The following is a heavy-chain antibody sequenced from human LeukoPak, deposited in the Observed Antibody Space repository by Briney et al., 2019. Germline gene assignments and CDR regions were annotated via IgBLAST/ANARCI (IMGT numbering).Heavy chain of an antibody. CDR2: IYYTGST. D-gene: IGHD6-19*01. V-gene: IGHV4-39*01. CDR1: GGSISSSSYY. J-gene: IGHJ4*02. CDR3: ARRRGWYPVAY. Sequence: SETLSLTCTVSGGSISSSSYYWGWIRPPPGKGLEWVGTIYYTGSTYYNPSLKSRVTISVDTSKNQCSLKLSSVAAADTAVYYCARRRGWYPVAYWGQGTLVTASS.